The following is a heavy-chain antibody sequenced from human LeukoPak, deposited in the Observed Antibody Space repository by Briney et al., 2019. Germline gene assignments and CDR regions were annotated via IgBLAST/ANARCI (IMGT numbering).Heavy chain of an antibody. D-gene: IGHD5-18*01. CDR1: GGTFSSYA. CDR3: ARDPNTAMVNGGDY. V-gene: IGHV1-69*01. CDR2: IIPIFGTA. Sequence: SVKVSCKASGGTFSSYAISWVRQAPGQGLEWMGGIIPIFGTANYAQKFQGRVTITADESPSTAYMELSSLRSENTAVYYCARDPNTAMVNGGDYWGQGTLVTVSS. J-gene: IGHJ4*02.